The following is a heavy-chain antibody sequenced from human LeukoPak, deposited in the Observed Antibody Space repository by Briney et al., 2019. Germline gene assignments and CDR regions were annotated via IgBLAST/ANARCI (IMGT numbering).Heavy chain of an antibody. CDR2: TYYRSKWYN. CDR3: ARANPTYYYYGMDV. V-gene: IGHV6-1*01. Sequence: SQTLSLTCAISGDSVSSNSAAWNWIRRSPSRGLEWQGRTYYRSKWYNDYAVSVKSRITINPDTSKNQFSLQLNSVTPEDTAVYYCARANPTYYYYGMDVWGQGTTVTVSS. D-gene: IGHD4/OR15-4a*01. CDR1: GDSVSSNSAA. J-gene: IGHJ6*02.